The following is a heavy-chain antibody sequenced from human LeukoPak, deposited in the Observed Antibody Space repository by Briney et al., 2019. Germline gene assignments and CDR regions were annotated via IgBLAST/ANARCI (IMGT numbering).Heavy chain of an antibody. CDR2: IKHRGNT. CDR1: GGSFSNYY. Sequence: SETLSLTCAVYGGSFSNYYWSWIRQPPGKGLEWLGEIKHRGNTNYNPSLKSRVTISVDTYKSQYSMTLNSVTAEDTAVYYCARQLVGSTTPDYWGQGILVTVSS. J-gene: IGHJ4*02. V-gene: IGHV4-34*01. CDR3: ARQLVGSTTPDY. D-gene: IGHD1-26*01.